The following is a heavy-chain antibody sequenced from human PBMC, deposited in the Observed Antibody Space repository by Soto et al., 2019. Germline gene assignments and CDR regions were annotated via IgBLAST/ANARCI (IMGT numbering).Heavy chain of an antibody. CDR3: ARTRPGIAVSGLDS. Sequence: ASVKVSCKASGYTFTGDGINWVRQAPGQGLEWMGWISAYNGNTNYAQKLQGRVTMTTDTSTSTAYMELRSLRSDDTAVYYCARTRPGIAVSGLDSWGQGTLVTVSS. V-gene: IGHV1-18*01. D-gene: IGHD6-19*01. CDR1: GYTFTGDG. J-gene: IGHJ4*02. CDR2: ISAYNGNT.